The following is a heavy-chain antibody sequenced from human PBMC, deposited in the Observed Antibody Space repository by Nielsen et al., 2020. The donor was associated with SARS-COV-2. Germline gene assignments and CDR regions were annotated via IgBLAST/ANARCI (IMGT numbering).Heavy chain of an antibody. CDR2: IYYSGST. J-gene: IGHJ6*02. CDR3: ARLGYGGHYDFWSGSYGMDV. CDR1: GGSIRSYY. D-gene: IGHD3-3*01. V-gene: IGHV4-59*08. Sequence: SETLSLTCTVSGGSIRSYYWSWIRQPPGTGLQWIGYIYYSGSTNYNPSLKSRVTMSVDTSKNQFSLKLSSVTAADTAVYYCARLGYGGHYDFWSGSYGMDVWGQGTTVTVSS.